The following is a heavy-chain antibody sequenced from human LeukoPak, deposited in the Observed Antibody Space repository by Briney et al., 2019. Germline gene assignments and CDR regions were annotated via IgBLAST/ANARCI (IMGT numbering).Heavy chain of an antibody. V-gene: IGHV3-23*01. J-gene: IGHJ3*02. CDR2: ISGSGGST. CDR1: GFTFSNYA. CDR3: AKSRLSGINDAFDI. D-gene: IGHD3-3*01. Sequence: GGSLRLSCAASGFTFSNYAMSWVRQAPGKGLEWVSSISGSGGSTFYADSVKGRFTISRDNPKNTLYLQMNSLRAEDTALYYCAKSRLSGINDAFDIWGQGTMVTVSS.